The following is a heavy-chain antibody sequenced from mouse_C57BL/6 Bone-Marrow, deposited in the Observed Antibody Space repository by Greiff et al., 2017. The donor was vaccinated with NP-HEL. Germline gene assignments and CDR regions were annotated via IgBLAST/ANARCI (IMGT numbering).Heavy chain of an antibody. D-gene: IGHD1-1*02. J-gene: IGHJ3*01. Sequence: QVQLQQPGAELVKPGASVKMSCKASGYTFTSYWITWVKQRPGQGLEWIGDIYPGSGSTNYNEKFKSKATLTVATSSSTAYMQLSSLTSEDSAVYYCARGVGWFAYWGQGTLVTVSA. CDR3: ARGVGWFAY. V-gene: IGHV1-55*01. CDR1: GYTFTSYW. CDR2: IYPGSGST.